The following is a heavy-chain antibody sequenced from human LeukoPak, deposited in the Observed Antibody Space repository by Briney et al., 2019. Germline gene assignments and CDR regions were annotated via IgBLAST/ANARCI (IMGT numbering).Heavy chain of an antibody. V-gene: IGHV3-7*01. CDR3: ARSPGIGTVDY. CDR2: INQDGSET. J-gene: IGHJ4*02. CDR1: GFMFSNFW. D-gene: IGHD6-13*01. Sequence: GGSLRLSCVVSGFMFSNFWTSWVRQAPGKGLEWVANINQDGSETYYVDSVTGRFTISRDNAKNSLYVQMNSLRVDDTAVYYCARSPGIGTVDYWGQGTVVTVSS.